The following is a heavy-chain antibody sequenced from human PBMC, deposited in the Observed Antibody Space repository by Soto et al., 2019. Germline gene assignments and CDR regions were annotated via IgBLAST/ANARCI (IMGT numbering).Heavy chain of an antibody. CDR1: GGSFSGYY. J-gene: IGHJ5*02. V-gene: IGHV4-34*01. CDR3: ARRSILWFGELPLWFDP. D-gene: IGHD3-10*01. CDR2: INHSGST. Sequence: QVQLQQWGAGLLKPSETLSLTCAVYGGSFSGYYWSWIRQPPGKGLEWIGEINHSGSTNYNPSLKSRVTISVDTSKNQFSLKLRSVTAADTAVYYCARRSILWFGELPLWFDPGGQGTLVTVSS.